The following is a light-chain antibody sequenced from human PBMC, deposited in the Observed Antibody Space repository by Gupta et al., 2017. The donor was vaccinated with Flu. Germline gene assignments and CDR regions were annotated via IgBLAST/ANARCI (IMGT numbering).Light chain of an antibody. CDR2: EDR. CDR3: QSYDTNNQV. V-gene: IGLV6-57*01. Sequence: SSSSIASNYVQWYQQRPGSSPTTVIYEDRKRPSGVPDRFSGSIDSSSNSASLTISGLKAEDEADYYCQSYDTNNQVFGGGTKLTVL. CDR1: SSSIASNY. J-gene: IGLJ3*02.